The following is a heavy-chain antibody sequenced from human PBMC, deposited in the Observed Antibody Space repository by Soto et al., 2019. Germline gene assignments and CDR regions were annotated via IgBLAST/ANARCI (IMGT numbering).Heavy chain of an antibody. D-gene: IGHD3-16*01. Sequence: QVQLQESGPGLVKPSETLSLTCTVSGGSVSSGSYYWTWIRQPPGKGLEWIGNIYYSGSTNYNPSRERRVTISVDTSKNPFSLKLSSVTAADMAVYYCARGAGGFWGRGTLVTVSS. CDR2: IYYSGST. V-gene: IGHV4-61*01. J-gene: IGHJ4*02. CDR3: ARGAGGF. CDR1: GGSVSSGSYY.